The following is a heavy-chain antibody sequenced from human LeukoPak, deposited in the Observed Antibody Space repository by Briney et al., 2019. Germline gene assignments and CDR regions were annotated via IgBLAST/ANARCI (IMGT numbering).Heavy chain of an antibody. CDR1: GFTFSSYA. CDR3: AKDGGSSWYYFDY. J-gene: IGHJ4*02. V-gene: IGHV3-23*01. CDR2: ISGSGGST. Sequence: GGSLRLSCAASGFTFSSYAMSWVRQAPGKGLEWVPAISGSGGSTYYADSVKGRFTISRDNSKNTLYLQMNSLRAEDTAVYYCAKDGGSSWYYFDYWGQGTLVTVSS. D-gene: IGHD6-13*01.